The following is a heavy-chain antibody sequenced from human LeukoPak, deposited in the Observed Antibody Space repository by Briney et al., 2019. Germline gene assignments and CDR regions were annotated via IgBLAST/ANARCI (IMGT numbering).Heavy chain of an antibody. J-gene: IGHJ6*02. D-gene: IGHD2-2*01. V-gene: IGHV3-66*01. Sequence: GGSLRLSCAASGFTVSTNYMSWVRQAPGKGLEWVSVIYTSGSTYYADSVKGRFTISRDNSNTLYLQMNSLRAEDTAVFYCARVDCSSTSCYYGMDVWGQGTTVTVSS. CDR2: IYTSGST. CDR3: ARVDCSSTSCYYGMDV. CDR1: GFTVSTNY.